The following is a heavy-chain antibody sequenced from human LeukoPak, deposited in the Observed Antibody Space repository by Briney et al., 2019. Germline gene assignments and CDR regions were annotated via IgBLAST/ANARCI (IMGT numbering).Heavy chain of an antibody. V-gene: IGHV4-34*01. CDR1: GGSFSGYY. CDR3: ARGVFLRSWFDP. CDR2: INHSGST. Sequence: SETLSLTCAVYGGSFSGYYWSWIRQPPGKGLEWIGEINHSGSTNYNPSLKSRVTISVDTSKNQFSLKLSPVTAADTAVYYCARGVFLRSWFDPWGQGTLVTVSS. J-gene: IGHJ5*02. D-gene: IGHD2/OR15-2a*01.